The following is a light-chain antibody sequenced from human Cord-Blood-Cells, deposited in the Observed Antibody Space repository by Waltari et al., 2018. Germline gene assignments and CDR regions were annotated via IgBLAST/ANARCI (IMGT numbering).Light chain of an antibody. J-gene: IGLJ3*02. V-gene: IGLV1-47*01. CDR2: WNI. CDR3: AAWDDSLIGWV. CDR1: SSNIGSKY. Sequence: QPLLTQPPSASATPGQRVTISCSGSSSNIGSKYVYWYQKLPGAAAKRRLVWNIRRPSGVPARFSCSKSGTSASLAISGLQSEDEADYYCAAWDDSLIGWVFGGGTKLTVL.